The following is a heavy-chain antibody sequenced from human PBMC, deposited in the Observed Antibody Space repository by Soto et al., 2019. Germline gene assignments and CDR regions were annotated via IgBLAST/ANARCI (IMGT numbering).Heavy chain of an antibody. J-gene: IGHJ3*02. CDR2: IYYSGST. CDR1: GGSISSGGYY. D-gene: IGHD3-3*01. Sequence: QVQLQESGPGLVKPSQTLSLTCTVSGGSISSGGYYWSWIRQHPGKGLEWIGYIYYSGSTYYNPSNKSRVTISVDTSKNQFSLKLSSVTAADTAVYYCARDGGHYDFWSGYYTGLHAFDIWGQGTMVTVSS. CDR3: ARDGGHYDFWSGYYTGLHAFDI. V-gene: IGHV4-31*03.